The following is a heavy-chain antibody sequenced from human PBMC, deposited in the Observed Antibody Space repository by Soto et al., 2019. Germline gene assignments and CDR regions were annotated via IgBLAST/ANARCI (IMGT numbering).Heavy chain of an antibody. CDR2: IIPILGIA. Sequence: QVQLVQSGAEVKKPGSSVKVSCKASGGTFSSYTISWVRQAPGRGPEWMGRIIPILGIAKYAQKFQGRVTITADKSTSTAYMELSSLRSEDTAGYYCASLAVAGVAFDIWGQGTMVTVSS. CDR3: ASLAVAGVAFDI. CDR1: GGTFSSYT. V-gene: IGHV1-69*02. D-gene: IGHD6-19*01. J-gene: IGHJ3*02.